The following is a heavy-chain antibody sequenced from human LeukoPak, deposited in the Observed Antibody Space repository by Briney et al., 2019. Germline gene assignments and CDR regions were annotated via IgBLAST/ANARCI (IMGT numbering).Heavy chain of an antibody. D-gene: IGHD3-3*01. Sequence: SSVKVSCKASGGTFSSYAISWVRQAPGQGLEWMGGIIPIFGTANYAQKFQGRVTMTRDTSISTAYMELSRLRSDDTAVYYCARDCGYYDFWSGYYDYYYYMDVWGKGTTVTVSS. CDR1: GGTFSSYA. J-gene: IGHJ6*03. V-gene: IGHV1-69*05. CDR3: ARDCGYYDFWSGYYDYYYYMDV. CDR2: IIPIFGTA.